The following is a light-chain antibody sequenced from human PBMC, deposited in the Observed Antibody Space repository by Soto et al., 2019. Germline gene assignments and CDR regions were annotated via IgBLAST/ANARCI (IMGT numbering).Light chain of an antibody. J-gene: IGKJ1*01. CDR3: QQYNSYLWT. V-gene: IGKV1-5*03. CDR2: KAS. Sequence: DIQMTQSPSTLSASVGDRVTITCRASQSISSWLAWYQQKPGKAPKLLIYKASSLESGVPSRFSGSGSGTEFTLTISSLKPDDFATYYCQQYNSYLWTFGQGTKVEIK. CDR1: QSISSW.